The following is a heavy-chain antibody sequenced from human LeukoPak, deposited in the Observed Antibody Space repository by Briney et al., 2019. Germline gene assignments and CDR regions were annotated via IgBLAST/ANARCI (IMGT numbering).Heavy chain of an antibody. V-gene: IGHV4-34*01. D-gene: IGHD3-10*01. CDR1: GGSFSGYY. CDR3: AKDEWFGELDPQNWFDP. Sequence: PSETLSLTCAVYGGSFSGYYWSWIRQPPGKGLEWIGEINHSGSTNYNPSLKSRVTISVDTSKNQFSLKLSSVTAADTAVYYCAKDEWFGELDPQNWFDPWGQGTLVTVSS. J-gene: IGHJ5*02. CDR2: INHSGST.